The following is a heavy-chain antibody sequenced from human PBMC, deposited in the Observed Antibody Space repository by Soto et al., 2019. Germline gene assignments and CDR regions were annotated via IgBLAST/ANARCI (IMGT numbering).Heavy chain of an antibody. D-gene: IGHD6-6*01. CDR2: ISYDGSNK. CDR1: GFTFSSYA. J-gene: IGHJ6*03. V-gene: IGHV3-30*14. CDR3: ARRARPDFYYMDV. Sequence: GSLRLSCAASGFTFSSYAMHWVRQAPGKGLEWVAVISYDGSNKYYADSVQGRFTISRDNSKNTVYLQMGSLRPEDMAVYYCARRARPDFYYMDVWGKGTTVTVSS.